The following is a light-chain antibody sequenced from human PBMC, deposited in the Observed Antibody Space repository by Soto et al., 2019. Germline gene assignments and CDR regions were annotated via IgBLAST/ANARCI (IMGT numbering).Light chain of an antibody. Sequence: DIVMTQTPPSLSVTLGQPASISCRSSQSLVYSDGDTYLSWLQQRPGQPLRILIYKVSNRFSGXPXXFSGSGAGTDFPLKISRGEAEDVGVYYCMQASQAPTFGQGKRLEIK. J-gene: IGKJ5*01. CDR3: MQASQAPT. V-gene: IGKV2-24*01. CDR1: QSLVYSDGDTY. CDR2: KVS.